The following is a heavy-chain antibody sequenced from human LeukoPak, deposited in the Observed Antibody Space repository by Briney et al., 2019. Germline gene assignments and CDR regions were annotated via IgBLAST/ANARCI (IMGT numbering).Heavy chain of an antibody. Sequence: PSETLSLTCAVSGGSISSGGYSWSWIRQPPGMGLEWIGYIYHSGSTYYNPSLKSRVTISVDRSKNQFSLKLSSVTAADTAVYYCARGEGYCSGGSCYYYYGMDVWGQGTTVTVSS. CDR1: GGSISSGGYS. J-gene: IGHJ6*02. D-gene: IGHD2-15*01. CDR2: IYHSGST. V-gene: IGHV4-30-2*01. CDR3: ARGEGYCSGGSCYYYYGMDV.